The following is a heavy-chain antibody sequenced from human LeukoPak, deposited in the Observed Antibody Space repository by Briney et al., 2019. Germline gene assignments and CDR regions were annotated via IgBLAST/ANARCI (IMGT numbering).Heavy chain of an antibody. CDR1: GYTFTSYG. J-gene: IGHJ6*03. Sequence: ASVKVSCNASGYTFTSYGISWVRQAPGQGLEWMGWISAYNGNTNYAQKLQGRVTMTTDTSTSTAYMELRSLRSDDTAVYYCARALGSYYYYYYYMDVWGKGTTVTVSS. D-gene: IGHD7-27*01. CDR3: ARALGSYYYYYYYMDV. CDR2: ISAYNGNT. V-gene: IGHV1-18*01.